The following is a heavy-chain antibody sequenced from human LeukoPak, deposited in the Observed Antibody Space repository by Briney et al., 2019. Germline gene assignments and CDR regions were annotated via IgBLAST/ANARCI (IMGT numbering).Heavy chain of an antibody. Sequence: PSQTLSLTCTVSGYSISSGYYWGWIRQPPGKGLEWIGSIYHSGSTYYNPSLKSRVTISVDTSKNQSSLKLSSVTAADTAVSYCARGYSSSYYWGQGTLVTVSS. V-gene: IGHV4-38-2*02. CDR2: IYHSGST. CDR1: GYSISSGYY. D-gene: IGHD6-6*01. J-gene: IGHJ4*02. CDR3: ARGYSSSYY.